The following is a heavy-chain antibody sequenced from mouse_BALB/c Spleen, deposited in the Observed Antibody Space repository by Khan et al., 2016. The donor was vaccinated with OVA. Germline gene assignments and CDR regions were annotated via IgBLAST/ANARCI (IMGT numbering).Heavy chain of an antibody. D-gene: IGHD2-10*01. J-gene: IGHJ4*01. Sequence: VQLKQSGPELVKPGASVKISCKASGYSFTGYFMNWVMQSHGKSLEWIGRINPYNGDTFYNQKFKGKATLTVDKSSSTAHMELRSLASEDSAVYYCARETYYGSSMDYWGQGTSVTVSS. V-gene: IGHV1-20*02. CDR2: INPYNGDT. CDR1: GYSFTGYF. CDR3: ARETYYGSSMDY.